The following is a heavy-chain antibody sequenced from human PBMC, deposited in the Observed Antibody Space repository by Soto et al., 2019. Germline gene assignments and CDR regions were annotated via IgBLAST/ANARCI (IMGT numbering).Heavy chain of an antibody. CDR2: INAGNGNT. CDR1: GYTFTSYA. J-gene: IGHJ4*02. CDR3: ARSSSIAARPPDY. D-gene: IGHD6-6*01. Sequence: ASVKVSCKASGYTFTSYAMHWVRQAPGQRLEWVGWINAGNGNTKYSQKFQGRVTITRDTSASTAYMELSSLRSEDTAVYYCARSSSIAARPPDYWGQGTLVTVSS. V-gene: IGHV1-3*01.